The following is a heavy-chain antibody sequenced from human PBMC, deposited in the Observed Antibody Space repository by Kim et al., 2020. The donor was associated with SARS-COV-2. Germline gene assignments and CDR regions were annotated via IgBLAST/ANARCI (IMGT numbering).Heavy chain of an antibody. D-gene: IGHD2-8*01. Sequence: RPYYDPSLKSRVTISLNPSKTQFSLRLSSVTAADTAVYYCARASGVPFDYWGQGTLVTVSS. V-gene: IGHV4-30-2*04. CDR2: RP. CDR3: ARASGVPFDY. J-gene: IGHJ4*02.